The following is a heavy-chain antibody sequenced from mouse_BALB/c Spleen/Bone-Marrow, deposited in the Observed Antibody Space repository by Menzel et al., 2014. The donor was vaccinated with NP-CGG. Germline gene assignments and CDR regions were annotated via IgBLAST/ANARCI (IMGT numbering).Heavy chain of an antibody. CDR3: AREYGTSYGYCYDV. D-gene: IGHD1-1*01. Sequence: VQLKESGGGLVKPGGSLRLSCAASGFTFSDYYMYWVRQTPEKRLEWVATIRDGGSYTYYPDSVKGRFTVSRDNAKNNLYLQMSSLKSEDTAMYYCAREYGTSYGYCYDVGGAGTTGTGSS. CDR2: IRDGGSYT. J-gene: IGHJ1*01. CDR1: GFTFSDYY. V-gene: IGHV5-4*02.